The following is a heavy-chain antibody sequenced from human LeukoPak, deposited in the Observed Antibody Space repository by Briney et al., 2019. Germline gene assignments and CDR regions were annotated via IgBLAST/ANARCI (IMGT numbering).Heavy chain of an antibody. V-gene: IGHV4-59*08. D-gene: IGHD2-15*01. CDR3: ARYPARVGYCSGGSCYGRGAPWFDY. Sequence: SSETLSLTCTVSGGSISSYYWSWIRQPPGKGLEWIGYIYYSGSTNYNPSLKSRVTISVDTSKNQFSLKLSSVTAADTAVYYCARYPARVGYCSGGSCYGRGAPWFDYWGQGTLVTVSS. J-gene: IGHJ4*02. CDR2: IYYSGST. CDR1: GGSISSYY.